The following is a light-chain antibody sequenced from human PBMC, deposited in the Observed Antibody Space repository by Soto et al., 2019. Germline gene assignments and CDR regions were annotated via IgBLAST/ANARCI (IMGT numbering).Light chain of an antibody. CDR2: DVS. J-gene: IGLJ3*02. Sequence: QSALTQPASVSGSPGQSITISCTGTSSDVGGYNYVSWYQQHPGKAPKLMIYDVSNRPSGVSNRFSGSKSGNTASLTISGLKADDEADYYCSSYTSSSTPNWVFGGGTKVTVL. CDR3: SSYTSSSTPNWV. V-gene: IGLV2-14*01. CDR1: SSDVGGYNY.